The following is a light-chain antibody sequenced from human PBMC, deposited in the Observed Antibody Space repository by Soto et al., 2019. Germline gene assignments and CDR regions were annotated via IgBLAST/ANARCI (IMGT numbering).Light chain of an antibody. J-gene: IGKJ1*01. CDR2: GAS. CDR1: QTIGTY. Sequence: EILMTQSPATLSVSPGDRAILSCRASQTIGTYLAWYQQKPGKAPKLLPYGASTRATGVPARFSGSGSGTDFTLTVSSLQSEDFAVYYCQQYYNWPPWTFGLGTKVEIK. V-gene: IGKV3-15*01. CDR3: QQYYNWPPWT.